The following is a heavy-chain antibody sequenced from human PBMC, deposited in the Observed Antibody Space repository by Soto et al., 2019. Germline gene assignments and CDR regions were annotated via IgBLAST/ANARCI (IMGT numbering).Heavy chain of an antibody. J-gene: IGHJ4*02. V-gene: IGHV3-33*01. Sequence: QVQLVESGGGVVQPGRSLRLSCAASGFTFSSYGMHWVRQAPGKGLEWVAVIWYDGSNKYYADSVKGRFTISRDNSKNTLYLKMNSLRAEDTAVYYCASSPGGQLVQVVGLSRLDYWGQGTLVTVSS. CDR3: ASSPGGQLVQVVGLSRLDY. CDR1: GFTFSSYG. D-gene: IGHD6-13*01. CDR2: IWYDGSNK.